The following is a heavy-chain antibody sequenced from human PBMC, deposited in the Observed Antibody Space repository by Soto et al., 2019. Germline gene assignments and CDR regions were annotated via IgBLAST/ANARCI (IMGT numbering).Heavy chain of an antibody. Sequence: EVQLLESGGGLVQPGGSLRLSCAASGFTFSNHAMSWVRQAPGKGLEWVSAISGNGISTYYADSVRGRFTISRDNSKNTLYLQMNRVRADDTAVYYCARDAIAIVRGTNNWFDPWGQGTLVTVST. J-gene: IGHJ5*02. CDR2: ISGNGIST. V-gene: IGHV3-23*01. D-gene: IGHD2-21*01. CDR3: ARDAIAIVRGTNNWFDP. CDR1: GFTFSNHA.